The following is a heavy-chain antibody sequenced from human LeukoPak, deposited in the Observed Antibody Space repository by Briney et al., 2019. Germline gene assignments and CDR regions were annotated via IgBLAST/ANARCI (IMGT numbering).Heavy chain of an antibody. V-gene: IGHV4-39*01. CDR1: GGSISSSSYY. J-gene: IGHJ4*02. Sequence: PSETLSLTCTVSGGSISSSSYYWGWIRQPPGKGLEWIGSIYYSGSTYYNPSLKSRVTISVDTSKNQFSLKLSSVTAADTAVYYCARHAPTGYCSSTSCHRSWELDYWGQGTLVTVSS. CDR3: ARHAPTGYCSSTSCHRSWELDY. CDR2: IYYSGST. D-gene: IGHD2-2*01.